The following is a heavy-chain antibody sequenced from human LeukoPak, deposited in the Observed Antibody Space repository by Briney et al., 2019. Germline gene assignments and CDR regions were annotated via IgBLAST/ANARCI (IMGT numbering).Heavy chain of an antibody. V-gene: IGHV3-53*01. CDR1: GFTFSSYA. J-gene: IGHJ6*03. Sequence: TGGSLRLSCAASGFTFSSYAMHWVRQAPGKGLEWVSVIYAGGSTYYADSVKGRFTISRDNSKNTLYLLMNNLRAEDTAVYYCARAQRGDYMDVWGKGTTVTISS. CDR3: ARAQRGDYMDV. D-gene: IGHD6-25*01. CDR2: IYAGGST.